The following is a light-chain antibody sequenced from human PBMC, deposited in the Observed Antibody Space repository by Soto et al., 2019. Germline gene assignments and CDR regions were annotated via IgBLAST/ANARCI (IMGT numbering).Light chain of an antibody. CDR3: RQRHSYPIT. CDR2: TAS. J-gene: IGKJ5*01. Sequence: DIQMTQSPSSLSASVGDRVTIPCRASQSISSYLNWYQQKPGKAPNLLIRTASSLQTGVPSRFSGSGSGTKFTLTIISLLPEDLATDYYRQRHSYPITFGQGTRLDIK. CDR1: QSISSY. V-gene: IGKV1-39*01.